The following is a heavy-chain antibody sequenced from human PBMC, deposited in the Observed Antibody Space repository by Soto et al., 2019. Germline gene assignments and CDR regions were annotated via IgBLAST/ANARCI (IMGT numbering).Heavy chain of an antibody. V-gene: IGHV1-46*03. Sequence: QVQLVQSGAEVVKPGASVRLSCKASGYTFSNFYIHWVRQAPGQGLEWMAIINPNGGSTNYAQKFQGRGTTTRDTSATTVYMELSSVRSEDTAVYYCGRGLAAGDYWGQGSLVTVSS. CDR1: GYTFSNFY. CDR2: INPNGGST. J-gene: IGHJ4*02. D-gene: IGHD6-19*01. CDR3: GRGLAAGDY.